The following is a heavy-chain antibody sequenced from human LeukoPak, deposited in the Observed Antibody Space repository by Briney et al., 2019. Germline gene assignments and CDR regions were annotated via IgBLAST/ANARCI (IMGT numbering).Heavy chain of an antibody. D-gene: IGHD3-10*01. V-gene: IGHV3-9*01. CDR1: GFTFDDYA. CDR2: ISWNSGSI. J-gene: IGHJ6*03. Sequence: GGSLRLSCAASGFTFDDYAVHWVRQAPGKGLEWVSGISWNSGSIGYADSVKGRFTISRDNAKNSLYLQMNSLRAEDTALYYCAKGFRSKGNYYYYMDVWGKGTTVTVSS. CDR3: AKGFRSKGNYYYYMDV.